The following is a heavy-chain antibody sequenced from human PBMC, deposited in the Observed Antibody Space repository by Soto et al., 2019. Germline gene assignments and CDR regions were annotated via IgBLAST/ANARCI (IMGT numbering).Heavy chain of an antibody. Sequence: GASVKVSCKASGYTFTGYYMHWVRQAPGQGLEWMGWINPNSGGTNYAQKFQGWVTMTRDTSISTAYMELSRVRSDDTAVYYCARYYYDSSGPGSGAFVIWGQGTMVTVSS. CDR2: INPNSGGT. V-gene: IGHV1-2*04. CDR1: GYTFTGYY. D-gene: IGHD3-22*01. CDR3: ARYYYDSSGPGSGAFVI. J-gene: IGHJ3*02.